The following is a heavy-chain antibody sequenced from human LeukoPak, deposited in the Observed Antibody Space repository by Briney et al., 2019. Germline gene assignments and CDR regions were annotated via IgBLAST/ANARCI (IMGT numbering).Heavy chain of an antibody. CDR1: GGSISNYY. V-gene: IGHV4-59*12. D-gene: IGHD3-22*01. Sequence: SETLSPTCSVSGGSISNYYWSWIRQPPGKGLEWIGYIYYSGSTNYKSSLKSRVTISVDMSKNQFSLKLSSVTAADTAVYYCARGLYDSCDMDVWGKGTTVTVSS. CDR2: IYYSGST. J-gene: IGHJ6*03. CDR3: ARGLYDSCDMDV.